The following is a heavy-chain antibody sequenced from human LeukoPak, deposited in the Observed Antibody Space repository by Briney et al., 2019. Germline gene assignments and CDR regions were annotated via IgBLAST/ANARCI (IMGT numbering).Heavy chain of an antibody. Sequence: SQTLSLTCTVSGGSISSGSYYWSWIRQPAGKGLEWIGRIYTSGSTNYNPSLKSRVTMSVDTSKNQFSLKLSSVTAADTAVYYCARDLYLGAQPAGDDAFDIWGQGTMVTVSS. J-gene: IGHJ3*02. CDR2: IYTSGST. CDR3: ARDLYLGAQPAGDDAFDI. D-gene: IGHD3-16*01. CDR1: GGSISSGSYY. V-gene: IGHV4-61*02.